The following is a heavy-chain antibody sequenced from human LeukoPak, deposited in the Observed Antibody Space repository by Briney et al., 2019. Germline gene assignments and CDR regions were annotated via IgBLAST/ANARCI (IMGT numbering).Heavy chain of an antibody. CDR1: GFTFSSYS. Sequence: GGSLRLSCAASGFTFSSYSMNWVRQAPGKGLEWVSSISSSSSYIYYADSVKGRFTISRDNAKNSLYLQMNSLRAEDTAVYYCARDLEIVGATGINWFDPWGQGTLVTVSS. D-gene: IGHD1-26*01. V-gene: IGHV3-21*01. CDR2: ISSSSSYI. J-gene: IGHJ5*02. CDR3: ARDLEIVGATGINWFDP.